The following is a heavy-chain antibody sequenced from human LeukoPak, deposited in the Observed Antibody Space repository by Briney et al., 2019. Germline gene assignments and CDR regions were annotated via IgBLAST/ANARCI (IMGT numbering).Heavy chain of an antibody. CDR1: GGSISSYY. D-gene: IGHD1-26*01. CDR2: IYYSGST. Sequence: SETLSLTCTVSGGSISSYYWSWIRQPPGKGLEWIGYIYYSGSTNYNPSLKSRVTISVDTSKNQFSLKLSSVTAADTAVYYCAREAKGGATASWGQGTLVTVSS. CDR3: AREAKGGATAS. J-gene: IGHJ4*02. V-gene: IGHV4-59*01.